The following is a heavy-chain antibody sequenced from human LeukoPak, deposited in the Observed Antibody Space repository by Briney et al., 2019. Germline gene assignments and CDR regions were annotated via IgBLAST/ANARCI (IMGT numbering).Heavy chain of an antibody. CDR3: ARGRVLAYSSSWYNDY. D-gene: IGHD6-13*01. CDR2: FNHNGST. Sequence: SETLSLTCAVYGGSFSGYYWSWIRQPPGKGLEWIGEFNHNGSTNYNPSLKSRVTISVDTSKNQFSLKLSSVTAADTAVYYCARGRVLAYSSSWYNDYWGQGTLVTVSS. CDR1: GGSFSGYY. V-gene: IGHV4-34*01. J-gene: IGHJ4*02.